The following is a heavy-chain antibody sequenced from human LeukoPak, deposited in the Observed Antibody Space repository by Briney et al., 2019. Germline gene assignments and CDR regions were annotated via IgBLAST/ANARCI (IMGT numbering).Heavy chain of an antibody. V-gene: IGHV4-59*01. J-gene: IGHJ4*02. Sequence: SETLSLTCTVSGGSMTYYYWTWIRRAPGKGLEWIGFVYYSGDTNSNPSLKSRVTISVDTSKNQFSLKLSSVTAADTAVYYCARGLYSLGYYFDYWGRGTPVTVSS. CDR3: ARGLYSLGYYFDY. D-gene: IGHD5-18*01. CDR2: VYYSGDT. CDR1: GGSMTYYY.